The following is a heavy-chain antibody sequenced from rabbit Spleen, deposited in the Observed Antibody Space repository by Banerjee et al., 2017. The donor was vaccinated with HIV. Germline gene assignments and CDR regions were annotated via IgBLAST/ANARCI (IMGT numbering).Heavy chain of an antibody. Sequence: QLKESGGGLVQPGGSLTLSCKASGFDLSSYYMNWVRQAPGKGLEWIGYIDPVFGSTYYASWVNGRFTISSHNAQNTLSLQLNSLTVADTATYFCARDGAGSSYFNLWGQGTLVTVS. D-gene: IGHD8-1*01. J-gene: IGHJ4*01. CDR3: ARDGAGSSYFNL. CDR2: IDPVFGST. V-gene: IGHV1S7*01. CDR1: GFDLSSYY.